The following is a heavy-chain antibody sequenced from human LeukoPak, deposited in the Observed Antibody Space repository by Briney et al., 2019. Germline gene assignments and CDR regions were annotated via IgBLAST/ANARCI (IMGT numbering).Heavy chain of an antibody. CDR2: IIPSGGGT. J-gene: IGHJ5*02. V-gene: IGHV1-46*01. Sequence: GASVKVSSKASGYTFTSNYMHWVRQAPGQGLEWMGIIIPSGGGTNYAQKFQGRVIMTSDTSTSTVYMELSSLRSEDTAVYYCARGGGMAVSDIRGDWFDPWGQGTLVTVSS. D-gene: IGHD6-19*01. CDR3: ARGGGMAVSDIRGDWFDP. CDR1: GYTFTSNY.